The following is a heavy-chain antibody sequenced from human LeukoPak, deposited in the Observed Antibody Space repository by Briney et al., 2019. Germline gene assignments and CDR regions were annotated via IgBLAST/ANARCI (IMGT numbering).Heavy chain of an antibody. CDR2: IFASGST. J-gene: IGHJ4*02. CDR3: VRGWAPRGEKSSFAS. V-gene: IGHV4-4*07. CDR1: GASINSDY. Sequence: PSETLSHTCTVSGASINSDYWTWVRQVAGKGLEWICRIFASGSTKYNPYLRSRITMSVDTFKNQFSLDLSSVTAADTGVYYCVRGWAPRGEKSSFASWGQGTLVTVSS. D-gene: IGHD3-10*01.